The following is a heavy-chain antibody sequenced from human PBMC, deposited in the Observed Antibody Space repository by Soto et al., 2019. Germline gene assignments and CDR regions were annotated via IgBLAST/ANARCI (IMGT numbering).Heavy chain of an antibody. CDR1: GYTINNYT. V-gene: IGHV1-3*01. CDR2: INAGNGNT. D-gene: IGHD5-12*01. Sequence: ASVKVSCQASGYTINNYTIHCVRQAPEQRLEWMGWINAGNGNTKYSQQFQGRVTITRDTSPSTAYMELSSLRSEDTAVYYCARGNHRWLQLWYFDLWGRGTLVTVSS. J-gene: IGHJ2*01. CDR3: ARGNHRWLQLWYFDL.